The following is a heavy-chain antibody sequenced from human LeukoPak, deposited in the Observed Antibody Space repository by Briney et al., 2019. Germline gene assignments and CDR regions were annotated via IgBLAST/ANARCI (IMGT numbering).Heavy chain of an antibody. J-gene: IGHJ5*02. D-gene: IGHD1-1*01. CDR3: AREGTSGTHLNWFDP. CDR2: IYGSGST. Sequence: SETLSLTCTVFGGSISSYYWSWIRQPPGKGLEWIGHIYGSGSTNYNPSLKSRVTLSVDTSKNQFSLKLSSVTAADTAVYYCAREGTSGTHLNWFDPWGQGTLVTVSS. CDR1: GGSISSYY. V-gene: IGHV4-59*01.